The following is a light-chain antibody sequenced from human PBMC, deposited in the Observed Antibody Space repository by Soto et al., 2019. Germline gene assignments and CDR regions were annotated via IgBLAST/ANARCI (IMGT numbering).Light chain of an antibody. CDR2: EVT. Sequence: QSSLTQPASVSGSHGQSIAIWSPGTSCDGGGYDYVSWYQQHPDKAPKLMIYEVTKRPSWVSNRFSGSKSGNTASLTISGLQPEDEADYYCSSHTSGSTRVFGSGTKVTVL. CDR1: SCDGGGYDY. CDR3: SSHTSGSTRV. J-gene: IGLJ1*01. V-gene: IGLV2-14*01.